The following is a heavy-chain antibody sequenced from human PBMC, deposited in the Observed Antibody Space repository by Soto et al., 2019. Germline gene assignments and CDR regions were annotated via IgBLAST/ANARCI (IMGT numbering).Heavy chain of an antibody. CDR3: AKGSHVLRFLEWFIIPLDY. D-gene: IGHD3-3*01. Sequence: PGGSLRLSCAASGFPFSIYAMSWVRQSPGKGLEWVSAISGSGGSTYYADSVKGRFTISRDNSKNTLYLQMNSLRAEDTAVYYCAKGSHVLRFLEWFIIPLDYWGQGTLVTVSS. CDR2: ISGSGGST. CDR1: GFPFSIYA. J-gene: IGHJ4*02. V-gene: IGHV3-23*01.